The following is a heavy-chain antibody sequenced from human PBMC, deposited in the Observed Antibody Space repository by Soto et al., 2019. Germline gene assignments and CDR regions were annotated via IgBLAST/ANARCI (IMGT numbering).Heavy chain of an antibody. D-gene: IGHD2-8*01. CDR3: ARDVNYKGVYYYYYYGMDV. CDR2: INPSGGST. Sequence: ASVKVSCKASGYTFTSYYMHWVRQAPGQGLEWMGIINPSGGSTSYAQKFQGRVTMTRDTSMSTVYMELSSLRSEDTAVYYCARDVNYKGVYYYYYYGMDVWGQGTTVTVSS. V-gene: IGHV1-46*01. CDR1: GYTFTSYY. J-gene: IGHJ6*02.